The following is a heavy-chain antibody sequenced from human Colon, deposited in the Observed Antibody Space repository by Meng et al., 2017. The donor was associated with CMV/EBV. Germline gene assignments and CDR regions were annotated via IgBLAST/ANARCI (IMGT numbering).Heavy chain of an antibody. V-gene: IGHV1-18*01. D-gene: IGHD1-7*01. CDR2: ISTSIGN. J-gene: IGHJ4*02. Sequence: ASVTVSCKASGYTVSSYGISWVRPAPGQGLEWMGCISTSIGNQYAQKFQGRVIMTTDSPTNTAYMEVMSLTFEDTAVYYCVRGAWNSRGCFDHWGQGALVTVSS. CDR1: GYTVSSYG. CDR3: VRGAWNSRGCFDH.